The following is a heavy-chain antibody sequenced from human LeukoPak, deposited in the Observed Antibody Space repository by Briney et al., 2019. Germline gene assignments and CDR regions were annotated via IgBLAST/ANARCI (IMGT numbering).Heavy chain of an antibody. CDR3: ARDTHYYYDSSGYYPDY. V-gene: IGHV1-18*01. D-gene: IGHD3-22*01. CDR2: ISAYNGNT. CDR1: GGTFSSYA. J-gene: IGHJ4*02. Sequence: ASVKVSCKASGGTFSSYAISWVRQAPGQGLEWMGWISAYNGNTNYAQKLQGRVTMTTDTSTSTAYMELRSLRSDDTAVYYCARDTHYYYDSSGYYPDYWGQGTLVTVSS.